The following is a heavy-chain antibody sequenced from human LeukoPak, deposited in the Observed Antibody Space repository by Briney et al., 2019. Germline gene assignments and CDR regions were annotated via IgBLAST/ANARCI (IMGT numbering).Heavy chain of an antibody. Sequence: GGSLRLSCAASGFTFDDYAMHWVRQAPGKGLGWVSGISWNSGSIGYAGSVKGRFTISRDNAKNSLYLQMNSLRAEDTALYYCAKDIGSGYPYYYGMDVWGQGTTVTVSS. D-gene: IGHD3-22*01. CDR3: AKDIGSGYPYYYGMDV. J-gene: IGHJ6*02. V-gene: IGHV3-9*01. CDR2: ISWNSGSI. CDR1: GFTFDDYA.